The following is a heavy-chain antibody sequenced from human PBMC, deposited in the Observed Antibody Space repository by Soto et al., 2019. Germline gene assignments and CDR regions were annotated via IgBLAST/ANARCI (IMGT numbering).Heavy chain of an antibody. CDR2: IWYDGSNK. V-gene: IGHV3-33*01. Sequence: AGGSLRLSCAASGFTFSSYGMHWVRQAPGKGLEWVAVIWYDGSNKYYADSVKGRFTISRDNSKNTLYLQMNSLRAEDTAVYYCARSSHYTSSVLLWFGELARDDAFDIWGQGTMVTVSS. CDR1: GFTFSSYG. D-gene: IGHD3-10*01. CDR3: ARSSHYTSSVLLWFGELARDDAFDI. J-gene: IGHJ3*02.